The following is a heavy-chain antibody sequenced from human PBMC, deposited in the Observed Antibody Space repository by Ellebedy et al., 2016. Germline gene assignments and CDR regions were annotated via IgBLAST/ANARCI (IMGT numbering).Heavy chain of an antibody. CDR3: AKWLGITPPGFDY. D-gene: IGHD3-22*01. CDR1: GFTFSSYA. J-gene: IGHJ4*02. Sequence: GESLKISXAASGFTFSSYAMSWVRQAPGKGLEWVSAISGSGGSTYYADSVKGRFTISRDNSKNTLYLQMNSLRAEDTAVYYCAKWLGITPPGFDYWGQGTLVTVSS. V-gene: IGHV3-23*01. CDR2: ISGSGGST.